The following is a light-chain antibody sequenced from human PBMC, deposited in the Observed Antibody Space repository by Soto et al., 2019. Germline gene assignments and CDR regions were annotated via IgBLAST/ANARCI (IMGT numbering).Light chain of an antibody. CDR2: GAS. J-gene: IGKJ4*01. CDR3: QQYGSSPL. Sequence: LSEAPGARCIFKKKRATLSFRASQSVSSSYLAWYQQKPGQAPRLLIYGASSRATGIPDRFSGSGSGTDFTLTISRLEPEDFAVYYCQQYGSSPLFGGGTKVDIK. V-gene: IGKV3-20*01. CDR1: QSVSSSY.